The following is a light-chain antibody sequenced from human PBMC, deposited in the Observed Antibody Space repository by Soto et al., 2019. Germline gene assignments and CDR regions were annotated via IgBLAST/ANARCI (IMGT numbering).Light chain of an antibody. CDR2: DAS. CDR3: QQRHSYPIT. V-gene: IGKV1-5*01. Sequence: DIQMTQSPSTLSASLGDRATITCRASQSISSWLAWYQQKPGKAPKLLIYDASSLESGVPSRFSGSGSGTEFTLTISSLQPDDFATYYCQQRHSYPITFGQGTRLEI. CDR1: QSISSW. J-gene: IGKJ5*01.